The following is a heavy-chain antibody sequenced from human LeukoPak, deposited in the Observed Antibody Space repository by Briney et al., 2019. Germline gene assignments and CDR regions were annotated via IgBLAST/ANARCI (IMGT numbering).Heavy chain of an antibody. CDR2: ISYDGSNK. D-gene: IGHD3-10*01. CDR1: RFTFSSYG. Sequence: RSLRLSCAASRFTFSSYGMHWVRQAPGKGLEWVAVISYDGSNKYYADSVKGRFTISRDNSKDTLYLQVNSLRAEDTAVYYCAKDLAHVGGSGSYPYYFDYWGQGTLVTVSS. V-gene: IGHV3-30*18. CDR3: AKDLAHVGGSGSYPYYFDY. J-gene: IGHJ4*02.